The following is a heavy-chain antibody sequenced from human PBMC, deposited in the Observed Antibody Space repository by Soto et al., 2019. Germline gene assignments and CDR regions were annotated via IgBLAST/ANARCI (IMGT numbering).Heavy chain of an antibody. CDR1: GGSISRYY. Sequence: PSETLSLTCTVSGGSISRYYWSWIRQPPGKGLEWIGYIYYSGSTNYNPSLKSRVTISVDTSKNQFSLKLSSVTAADTAVYYCARGVVVAAQYDDWGQGTLVTSPQ. CDR3: ARGVVVAAQYDD. V-gene: IGHV4-59*01. J-gene: IGHJ4*02. D-gene: IGHD2-15*01. CDR2: IYYSGST.